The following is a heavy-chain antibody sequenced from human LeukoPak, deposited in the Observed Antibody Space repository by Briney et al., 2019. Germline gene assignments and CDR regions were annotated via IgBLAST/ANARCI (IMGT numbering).Heavy chain of an antibody. CDR2: IRFDGTSE. Sequence: PGGSLRLSCAAFEFTFSDYSMNWVRQAPGKGLEWVAFIRFDGTSEFYADSAKARFTISRDNSQNTVSLQLNNLRIEDTALYYCAKTSLSDPSGHYYYMDVWGKGTTVTVSS. CDR1: EFTFSDYS. V-gene: IGHV3-30*02. D-gene: IGHD3-3*01. CDR3: AKTSLSDPSGHYYYMDV. J-gene: IGHJ6*03.